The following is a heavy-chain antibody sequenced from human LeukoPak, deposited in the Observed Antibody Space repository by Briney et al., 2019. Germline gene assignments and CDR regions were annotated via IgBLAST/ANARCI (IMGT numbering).Heavy chain of an antibody. CDR2: ISGNGGRT. D-gene: IGHD3-10*01. Sequence: TGGSLRLSCAASGFTFNNYAMSWVRQAPGKGLEWVAAISGNGGRTYYTDSVKGRFTISRDNPKNTLYLLMNSLSAEDTALYYCAKEQTSSGYFDYWGRDPWSPSPQ. CDR3: AKEQTSSGYFDY. V-gene: IGHV3-23*01. J-gene: IGHJ4*02. CDR1: GFTFNNYA.